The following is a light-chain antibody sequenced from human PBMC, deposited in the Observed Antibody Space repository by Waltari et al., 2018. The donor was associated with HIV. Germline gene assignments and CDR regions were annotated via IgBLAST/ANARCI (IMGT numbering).Light chain of an antibody. CDR1: QSLAFRDGTSY. J-gene: IGKJ2*01. CDR3: MQATYWPHT. CDR2: QVS. Sequence: TQSPLSLSVTLGQPAAISCKSTQSLAFRDGTSYLFWYHQRPGHPPRRLLYQVSRRDSGVPGRISGSGSDTDFTLRISRVAAEDAGFYFCMQATYWPHTFGQRTELQI. V-gene: IGKV2-30*01.